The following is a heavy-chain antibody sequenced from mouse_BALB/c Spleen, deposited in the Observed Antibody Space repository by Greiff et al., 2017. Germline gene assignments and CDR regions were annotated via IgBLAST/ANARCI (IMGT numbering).Heavy chain of an antibody. CDR2: ISSGGSYT. J-gene: IGHJ3*01. V-gene: IGHV5-6*01. Sequence: EVQRVESGGDLVKPGGSLKLSCAASGFTFSSYGMSWVRQTPDKRLEWVATISSGGSYTYYPDSVKGRFTISRDNAKNTLYLQMSSLKSEDTAMYYCAREGAYYGNYKEDWGQGTLVTVSA. D-gene: IGHD2-1*01. CDR1: GFTFSSYG. CDR3: AREGAYYGNYKED.